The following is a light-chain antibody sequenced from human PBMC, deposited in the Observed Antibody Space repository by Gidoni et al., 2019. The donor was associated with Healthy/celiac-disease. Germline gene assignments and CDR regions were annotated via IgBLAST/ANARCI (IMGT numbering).Light chain of an antibody. CDR2: DVS. CDR1: SSDVGVYNY. CDR3: SSYTSSSTGV. Sequence: QSALTQLAPVSGSPGQSITISCTGSSSDVGVYNYVSWYQQHPIKAPKLMIYDVSNRPSGVSNRFSGSKSGNTASLTISGLQAEDEADYYCSSYTSSSTGVFGTGTKVTVL. J-gene: IGLJ1*01. V-gene: IGLV2-14*03.